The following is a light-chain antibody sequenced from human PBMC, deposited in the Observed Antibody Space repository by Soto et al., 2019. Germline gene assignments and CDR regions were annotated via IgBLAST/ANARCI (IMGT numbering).Light chain of an antibody. Sequence: EIVMTQSPGTLSVSTGEGATLSCRASQSVDSNLAWYQQKPGQAPRLLIYGASTRATGIPDRFRGSGSGTEFTLTISSLQSEDFAVYSCQQYDSLPLTCGGGTEVEIK. CDR1: QSVDSN. CDR2: GAS. CDR3: QQYDSLPLT. J-gene: IGKJ4*01. V-gene: IGKV3D-15*01.